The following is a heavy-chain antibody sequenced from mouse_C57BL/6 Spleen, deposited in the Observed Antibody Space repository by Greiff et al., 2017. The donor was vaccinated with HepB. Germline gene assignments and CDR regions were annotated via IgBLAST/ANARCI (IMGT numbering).Heavy chain of an antibody. J-gene: IGHJ2*01. V-gene: IGHV1-82*01. Sequence: VQLQQSGPELVKPGASVKISCKASGYAFSSSWMNWVKQRPGKGLEWIGRIYPGDGDTNYNGKFKGKATLTADKSSSTAYMQLSSLTSEDSAVYFCARSRSGRGYFDYWGQGTTLTVSS. CDR2: IYPGDGDT. CDR3: ARSRSGRGYFDY. CDR1: GYAFSSSW. D-gene: IGHD3-2*02.